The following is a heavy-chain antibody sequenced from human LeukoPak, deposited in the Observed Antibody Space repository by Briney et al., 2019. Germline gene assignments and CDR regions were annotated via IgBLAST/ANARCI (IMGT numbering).Heavy chain of an antibody. CDR2: IYYSGST. CDR1: GGSISNSNSY. V-gene: IGHV4-39*07. J-gene: IGHJ4*02. CDR3: ARVVPRGGDDY. D-gene: IGHD2-21*01. Sequence: SETLSLTCTVSGGSISNSNSYWGWIRQSPGKGLEWIANIYYSGSTYYNPSLKSRVTISVDTSKNQFSLKLSSVTAADTAVYYCARVVPRGGDDYWGQGTLVTVSS.